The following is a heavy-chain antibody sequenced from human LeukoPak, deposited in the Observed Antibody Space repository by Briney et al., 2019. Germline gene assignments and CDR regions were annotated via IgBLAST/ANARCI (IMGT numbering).Heavy chain of an antibody. CDR1: GGSISSYY. CDR2: IYYSGST. Sequence: PSETLSLTCTVSGGSISSYYWSWIRQPPGKGLEWIGYIYYSGSTNYNPSLKSRVTISVDTSKNQFSLKLSSVTAADTAVYYCARLIAAAGTRNYYYGMDVWGHGTTVTVSS. J-gene: IGHJ6*02. CDR3: ARLIAAAGTRNYYYGMDV. V-gene: IGHV4-59*01. D-gene: IGHD6-13*01.